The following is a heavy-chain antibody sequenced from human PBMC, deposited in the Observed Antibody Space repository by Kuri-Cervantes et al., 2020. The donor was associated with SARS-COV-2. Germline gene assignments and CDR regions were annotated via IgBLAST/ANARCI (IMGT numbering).Heavy chain of an antibody. J-gene: IGHJ6*03. Sequence: ESLKISCSVSGGSIASSRFYWAWIRQPPGKGLEWIATIYYSGATYYNPSLKSRVTISVDTSKNQFSLKLSSVTAADTAVYYCKVVEYDSFYYYMDVWGKGTTVTVSS. CDR2: IYYSGAT. CDR1: GGSIASSRFY. V-gene: IGHV4-39*07. D-gene: IGHD3-3*01. CDR3: KVVEYDSFYYYMDV.